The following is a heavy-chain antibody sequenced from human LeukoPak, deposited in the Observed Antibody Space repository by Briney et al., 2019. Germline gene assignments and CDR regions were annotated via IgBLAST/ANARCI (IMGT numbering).Heavy chain of an antibody. D-gene: IGHD4-11*01. CDR2: INPSGST. CDR1: GGSFSGYY. V-gene: IGHV4-34*01. J-gene: IGHJ4*02. CDR3: AISHDNSNGYFDY. Sequence: PSETLSLTCAVYGGSFSGYYWSWIRRPPGKGLEWIGEINPSGSTDYNPSLKSRVTISVDTSKNQLSLKLSSVTAADTAVYYCAISHDNSNGYFDYWGQGTLVTVSS.